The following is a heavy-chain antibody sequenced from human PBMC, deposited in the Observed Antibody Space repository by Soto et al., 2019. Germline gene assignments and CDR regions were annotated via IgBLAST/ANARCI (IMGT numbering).Heavy chain of an antibody. Sequence: GGSLRLSCAASGFTFSSYGMHWVRQAPGKGLEWVSVIWYDGSNKYYADSVKGRFTISRDNSKNTLYLQMNSLRAEDTAVYYCATLNIYYYYMDVWGKGTTVTVSS. CDR1: GFTFSSYG. J-gene: IGHJ6*03. V-gene: IGHV3-33*01. CDR3: ATLNIYYYYMDV. CDR2: IWYDGSNK.